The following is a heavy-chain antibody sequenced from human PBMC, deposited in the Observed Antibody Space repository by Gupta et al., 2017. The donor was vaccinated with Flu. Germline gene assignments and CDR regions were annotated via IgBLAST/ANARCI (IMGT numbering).Heavy chain of an antibody. CDR2: ISHTGSST. Sequence: EVQLLASGGGLIQPGGSLRLSCLASGSSFSNYAMSWARQVPGKGLEWVSGISHTGSSTYYIDSVKGRFTSSRDNSKNTLYLEMNSLRAEDTAIYYCAKDLWSVSSPTQTYFYYYGMDVWGQGTTVTVSS. V-gene: IGHV3-23*01. J-gene: IGHJ6*02. D-gene: IGHD3-3*01. CDR1: GSSFSNYA. CDR3: AKDLWSVSSPTQTYFYYYGMDV.